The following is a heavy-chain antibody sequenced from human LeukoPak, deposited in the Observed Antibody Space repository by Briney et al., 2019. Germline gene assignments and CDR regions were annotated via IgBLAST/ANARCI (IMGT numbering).Heavy chain of an antibody. CDR3: ASGVAAAGTAYYYYYYYMDV. CDR1: GGSISSSSYY. CDR2: IHYSGST. V-gene: IGHV4-39*07. D-gene: IGHD6-13*01. Sequence: SETLSLTCTVSGGSISSSSYYWGWLRQPPGNGLEWIGSIHYSGSTYYNPSLKSRVTISVDTSKNQFSLKLSSVTAADTAVYYCASGVAAAGTAYYYYYYYMDVWGKGTTVTVSS. J-gene: IGHJ6*03.